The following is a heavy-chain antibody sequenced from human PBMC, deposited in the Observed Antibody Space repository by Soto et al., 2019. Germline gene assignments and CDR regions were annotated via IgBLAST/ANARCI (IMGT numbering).Heavy chain of an antibody. Sequence: SETLSLTCAVSGASISSTNWWSWVRQPPGKGLEWIGETYHRGRPDYSPSLKSRVTISVDKAKNQFSLNLRSVTAAGTAVYYCARHFVAVVIKGWGYWGQGTLVTVSS. V-gene: IGHV4-4*02. CDR2: TYHRGRP. CDR3: ARHFVAVVIKGWGY. CDR1: GASISSTNW. D-gene: IGHD3-22*01. J-gene: IGHJ4*02.